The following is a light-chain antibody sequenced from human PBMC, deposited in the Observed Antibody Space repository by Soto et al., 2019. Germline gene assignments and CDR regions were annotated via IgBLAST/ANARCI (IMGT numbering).Light chain of an antibody. J-gene: IGKJ5*01. CDR3: QEYDGAPPST. CDR1: QSVRSER. CDR2: DAS. Sequence: EIVLTQSPNTLSLSRREGATLXXRARQSVRSERLAWYQQKRGQAPTLXXFDASSRASGALERFSGSGSGTDFTLTISRLEPEDFAVYYCQEYDGAPPSTFGLGTRLEIK. V-gene: IGKV3-20*01.